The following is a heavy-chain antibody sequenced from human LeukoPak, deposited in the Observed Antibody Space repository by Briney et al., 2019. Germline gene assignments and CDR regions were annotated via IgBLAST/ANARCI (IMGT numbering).Heavy chain of an antibody. D-gene: IGHD3-22*01. CDR3: ARYDSSGYYLPNWFDP. V-gene: IGHV4-59*01. CDR1: GGSISSYY. J-gene: IGHJ5*02. CDR2: IYYSGST. Sequence: PSETLSLTCTVSGGSISSYYWSWIRQPPGKGLEWIGYIYYSGSTNYNPSLKSRVTISVDTSKIQFSLKLSSVTAADTAVYYCARYDSSGYYLPNWFDPWGQGTLVTVSS.